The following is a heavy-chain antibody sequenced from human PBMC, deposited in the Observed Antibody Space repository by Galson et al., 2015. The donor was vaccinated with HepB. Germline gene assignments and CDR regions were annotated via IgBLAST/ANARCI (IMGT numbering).Heavy chain of an antibody. Sequence: SVKVSCKASGYTFTSYGISWVRQAPGQGLEWMGWISAYNGNTNYAQKLQGRVTMTTDTSTSTAYMELRSLRSDDTAVYYCAREGYYDSRDDAFDIWGQGTMVTVPS. J-gene: IGHJ3*02. CDR1: GYTFTSYG. CDR3: AREGYYDSRDDAFDI. D-gene: IGHD3-22*01. CDR2: ISAYNGNT. V-gene: IGHV1-18*01.